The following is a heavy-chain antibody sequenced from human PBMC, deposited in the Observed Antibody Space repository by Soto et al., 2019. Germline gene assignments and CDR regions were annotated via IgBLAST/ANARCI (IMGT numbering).Heavy chain of an antibody. Sequence: PGGSLRLSCEASGFTFSSYAMSWVRQAPGKGLEWVSGISGSGSSTYYADSVKGRFTISRDNSKNTLFLQMNSLRAEDTAEYYCTKGQLVVLPNNWFDPWGQGTLVTVSS. CDR1: GFTFSSYA. J-gene: IGHJ5*02. CDR3: TKGQLVVLPNNWFDP. CDR2: ISGSGSST. D-gene: IGHD2-15*01. V-gene: IGHV3-23*01.